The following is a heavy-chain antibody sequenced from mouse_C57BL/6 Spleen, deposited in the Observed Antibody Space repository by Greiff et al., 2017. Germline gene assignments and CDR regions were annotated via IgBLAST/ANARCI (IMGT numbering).Heavy chain of an antibody. CDR2: IWSGGST. CDR3: ARDGTTDYYAMDY. CDR1: GFSLTSYG. J-gene: IGHJ4*01. Sequence: VKLVESGPGLVQPSQSLSITCTVSGFSLTSYGVHWVRQSPGKGLEWLGVIWSGGSTDYNAAFISRLSISKDNSKSQVFFKMNSLQADDTAIYYCARDGTTDYYAMDYWGQGTSVTVSS. V-gene: IGHV2-2*01. D-gene: IGHD1-1*01.